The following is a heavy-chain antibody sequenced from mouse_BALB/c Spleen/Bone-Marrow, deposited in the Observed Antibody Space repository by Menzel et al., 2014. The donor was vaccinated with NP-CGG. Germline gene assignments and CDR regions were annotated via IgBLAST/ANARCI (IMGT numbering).Heavy chain of an antibody. Sequence: VQLQQSGAELVRSGASVKLSCTASGFNIKDYYMHWVKQRPEQGLEWIGWIDPENGDTEYAPKFQGKATMTADTSSNPAYLQLSSLTSEDTAVYYCNARYYYAMDYWGQGTSVTVSS. CDR2: IDPENGDT. CDR1: GFNIKDYY. V-gene: IGHV14-4*02. CDR3: NARYYYAMDY. J-gene: IGHJ4*01.